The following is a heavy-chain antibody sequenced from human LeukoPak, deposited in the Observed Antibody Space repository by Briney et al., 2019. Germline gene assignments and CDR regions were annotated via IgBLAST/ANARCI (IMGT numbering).Heavy chain of an antibody. J-gene: IGHJ3*02. CDR1: GYSISSSNW. V-gene: IGHV4-28*01. D-gene: IGHD3-22*01. CDR3: ARTRYDSSGYHDAFDI. Sequence: SETLSLTCAVSGYSISSSNWWGWIRQPPGKGLELIGYIYYSGSTYHNPSLKSRVTMSVDTSRNQFSLKLSSVTAVDTAVYYCARTRYDSSGYHDAFDIWGQGTMVTVSS. CDR2: IYYSGST.